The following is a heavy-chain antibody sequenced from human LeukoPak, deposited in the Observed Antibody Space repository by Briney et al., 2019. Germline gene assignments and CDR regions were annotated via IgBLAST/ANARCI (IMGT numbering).Heavy chain of an antibody. CDR1: GGSISSYY. CDR3: ARSTARIAVAGTLADAFDI. V-gene: IGHV4-4*07. Sequence: SETLSLTCTVPGGSISSYYWSWIRQPAGKGLEWIGRIYTSGSTNYNPSLKSRVTISVDKSKNQFSLKLSSVTAADTAVYYCARSTARIAVAGTLADAFDIWGQGTMVTLSS. CDR2: IYTSGST. D-gene: IGHD6-19*01. J-gene: IGHJ3*02.